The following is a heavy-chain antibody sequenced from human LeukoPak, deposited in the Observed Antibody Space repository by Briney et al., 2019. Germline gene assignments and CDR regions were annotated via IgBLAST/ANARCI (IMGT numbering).Heavy chain of an antibody. V-gene: IGHV4-59*08. CDR1: GGSISSYY. J-gene: IGHJ4*02. Sequence: SETLSLTCTVSGGSISSYYWSWIRQPPGKGLEWIGYIYYSGSTNYNPSLKSRVTISVDTSKNQFSLKLSTVTAADTAVYYCARHEEMATMYDYWGQGTLVTVSS. CDR3: ARHEEMATMYDY. D-gene: IGHD5-12*01. CDR2: IYYSGST.